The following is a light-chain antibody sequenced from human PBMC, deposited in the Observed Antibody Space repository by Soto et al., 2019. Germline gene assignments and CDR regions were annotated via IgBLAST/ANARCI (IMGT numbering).Light chain of an antibody. J-gene: IGLJ1*01. CDR1: NSDVGGYNY. V-gene: IGLV2-14*03. CDR2: DVS. Sequence: QSVLTQPASVSGSPGQSITISCTGTNSDVGGYNYVSWYQHHPGKAPKLLIYDVSNRPSGISNRFSGSKSDNTASLTISGLQPEDEADYYCSSYTTSNTRQIVFGTGTKLTVL. CDR3: SSYTTSNTRQIV.